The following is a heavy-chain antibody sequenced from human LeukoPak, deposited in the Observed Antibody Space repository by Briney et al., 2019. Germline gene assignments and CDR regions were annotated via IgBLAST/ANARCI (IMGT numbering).Heavy chain of an antibody. CDR1: GFTFSSYA. D-gene: IGHD4/OR15-4a*01. CDR2: ISSNGGST. V-gene: IGHV3-64*01. Sequence: GGSLRLSCAASGFTFSSYAMHWARQAPGKGLEYVSAISSNGGSTYYANSVKGRFTISRDNSKNTLYLQMGSLRAEDMAVYYCASAKGAVGAFDIWGQGTMVTVSS. J-gene: IGHJ3*02. CDR3: ASAKGAVGAFDI.